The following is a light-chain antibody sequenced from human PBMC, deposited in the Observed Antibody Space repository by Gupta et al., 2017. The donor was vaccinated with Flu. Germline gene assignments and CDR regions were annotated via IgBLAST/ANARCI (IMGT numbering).Light chain of an antibody. CDR2: EVR. Sequence: HSALTQPAAVSASTGQSITNSYTGTSSDIGTYNYVSWYQQHRPKAPKLMIYEVRNRPSWVSSLVSGSKSNNTASLTSSRLQAGDGAKYYCSSFSSSTTLIFGGGTRLTVL. J-gene: IGLJ2*01. CDR1: SSDIGTYNY. CDR3: SSFSSSTTLI. V-gene: IGLV2-14*01.